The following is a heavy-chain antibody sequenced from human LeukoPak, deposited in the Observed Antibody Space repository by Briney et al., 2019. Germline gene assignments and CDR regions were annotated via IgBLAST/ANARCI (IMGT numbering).Heavy chain of an antibody. CDR2: ITGRSGST. D-gene: IGHD2-2*01. V-gene: IGHV3-23*01. J-gene: IGHJ4*02. Sequence: GGSLRLSCAASGFTFSSYAMTWVRQAPGKGLDWVSGITGRSGSTYYADSVKGRFTISRDNSKNTLYLQMNSLRAEDTAVYHCARVIGYCSDTSCFEGNWGQGTLVTVSS. CDR3: ARVIGYCSDTSCFEGN. CDR1: GFTFSSYA.